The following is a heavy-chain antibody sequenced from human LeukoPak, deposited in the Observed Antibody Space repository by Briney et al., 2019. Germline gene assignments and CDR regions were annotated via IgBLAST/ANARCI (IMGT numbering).Heavy chain of an antibody. CDR3: AREWVTSGSYRRFDY. J-gene: IGHJ4*02. V-gene: IGHV4-61*02. CDR2: IYTSGST. Sequence: SETLSLTCTVPGGSISSGSYYWSWIRQPAGKGLEWIGRIYTSGSTNYNPSLKSRVTISVDTSKNQFSLKLSSVTAADTAVYYCAREWVTSGSYRRFDYWGQGTLVTVSS. D-gene: IGHD1-26*01. CDR1: GGSISSGSYY.